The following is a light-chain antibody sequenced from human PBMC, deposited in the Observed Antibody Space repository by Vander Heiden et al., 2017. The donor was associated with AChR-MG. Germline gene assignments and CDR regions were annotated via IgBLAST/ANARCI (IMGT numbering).Light chain of an antibody. CDR1: ALPKQY. J-gene: IGLJ2*01. CDR2: KDS. V-gene: IGLV3-25*03. Sequence: SYELTQPPSVSVSPGQTARITCSGDALPKQYAYWYQQKPGQAPVLVIYKDSERLSGIPERFSGSSSGTTVTLTISGVQAEDEADYDCQSADSSEVVFGGGTKLTVL. CDR3: QSADSSEVV.